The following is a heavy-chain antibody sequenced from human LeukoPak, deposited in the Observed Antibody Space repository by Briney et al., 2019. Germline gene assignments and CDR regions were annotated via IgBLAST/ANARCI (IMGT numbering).Heavy chain of an antibody. J-gene: IGHJ4*02. CDR1: GGTFSGYY. CDR3: AHMAARAGKDDY. V-gene: IGHV4-34*08. D-gene: IGHD6-6*01. CDR2: INHSGST. Sequence: SETLSLTCAVYGGTFSGYYWSWIRQPPGKGLEWIGEINHSGSTNYNPSLKSRVTISVDTSKNQFSLKLSSVTAADTAGYYCAHMAARAGKDDYWGQGTLVTVSS.